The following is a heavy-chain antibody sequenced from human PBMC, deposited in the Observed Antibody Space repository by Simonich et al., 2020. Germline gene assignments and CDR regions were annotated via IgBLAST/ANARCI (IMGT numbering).Heavy chain of an antibody. CDR1: GYTFTGYY. Sequence: QVQLVQSGAEVKKPGASVKVSCKASGYTFTGYYMHWVRQAPGQGLGDMGRINPDSGGTNVEVKFQGRDTMTRETSISTACMGLSRLGSDDTAVYYCARGGVRSSSWYWYFDLWGRGTLVTVSS. CDR2: INPDSGGT. D-gene: IGHD6-13*01. CDR3: ARGGVRSSSWYWYFDL. J-gene: IGHJ2*01. V-gene: IGHV1-2*02.